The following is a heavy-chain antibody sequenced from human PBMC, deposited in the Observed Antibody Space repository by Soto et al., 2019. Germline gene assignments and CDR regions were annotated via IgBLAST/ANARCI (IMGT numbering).Heavy chain of an antibody. CDR2: IIPIFGTA. Sequence: ASVKVSCKASGGTFSSYAISWVRQDSGQGLEWMGGIIPIFGTANYAQKFQGRVTITADESTSTAYMELSSLRSEDTAVYYCARDPILTGYAYYGMDVWGQGTTVTVSS. CDR3: ARDPILTGYAYYGMDV. J-gene: IGHJ6*02. V-gene: IGHV1-69*13. CDR1: GGTFSSYA. D-gene: IGHD3-9*01.